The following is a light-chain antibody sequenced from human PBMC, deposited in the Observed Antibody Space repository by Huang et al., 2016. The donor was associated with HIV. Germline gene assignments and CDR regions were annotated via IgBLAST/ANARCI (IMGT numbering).Light chain of an antibody. CDR1: QDIGNF. Sequence: DIQMTQSPPSLSASQGVRVTLTCRASQDIGNFLAWFQQKPGGAPKLLIFSASTLHLGVPSRFTGRGSGTEFTLTITNLQPEDVATYYCQRYDTAPRAFGPGTKVDI. CDR3: QRYDTAPRA. J-gene: IGKJ1*01. V-gene: IGKV1-27*01. CDR2: SAS.